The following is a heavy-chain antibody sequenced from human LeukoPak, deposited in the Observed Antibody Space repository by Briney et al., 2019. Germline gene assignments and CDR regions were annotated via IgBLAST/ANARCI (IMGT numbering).Heavy chain of an antibody. CDR1: GGSISSSSYY. CDR2: IYCSGST. J-gene: IGHJ4*02. Sequence: SETLSLTCTVSGGSISSSSYYWGWIRQPPGKELEWIGNIYCSGSTYYNVSLKSRVTISVDTSQNQFSLKLSSVTAADTAVYYCARQEAGYCSSTTCGDFDCWGQGTLVTVSS. V-gene: IGHV4-39*01. D-gene: IGHD2-2*03. CDR3: ARQEAGYCSSTTCGDFDC.